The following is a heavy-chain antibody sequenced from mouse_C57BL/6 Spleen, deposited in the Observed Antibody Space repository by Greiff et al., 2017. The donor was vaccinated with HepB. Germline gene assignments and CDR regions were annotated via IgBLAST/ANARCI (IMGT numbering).Heavy chain of an antibody. D-gene: IGHD1-2*01. J-gene: IGHJ2*01. CDR2: ISDGGSYT. V-gene: IGHV5-4*01. Sequence: EVQLVESGGGLVKPGGSLKLSCAASGFTFSSYAMSWVRQTPEKRLEWVATISDGGSYTYYPDNVKGRFTISRDNAKNNLYLQMSHLKSEDTAMYYCAREPGGCDYWGQGTALTVSS. CDR3: AREPGGCDY. CDR1: GFTFSSYA.